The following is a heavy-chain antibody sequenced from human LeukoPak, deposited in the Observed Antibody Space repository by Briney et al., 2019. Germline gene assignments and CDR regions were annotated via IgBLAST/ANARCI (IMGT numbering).Heavy chain of an antibody. V-gene: IGHV4-61*08. Sequence: SETLSLTCTVSGGSISGGDYYWSWIRQPPGKGLEWIGYIYYSGSTNYNPSLKSRVTISVDTSKNQFSLKLSSVTAADTAVYYCARHYCSSTSCYAGGDDWFDPWGQGTLVTVSS. CDR3: ARHYCSSTSCYAGGDDWFDP. D-gene: IGHD2-2*01. CDR2: IYYSGST. CDR1: GGSISGGDYY. J-gene: IGHJ5*02.